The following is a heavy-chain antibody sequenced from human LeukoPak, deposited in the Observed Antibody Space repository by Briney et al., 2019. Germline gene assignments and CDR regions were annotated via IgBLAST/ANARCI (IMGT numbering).Heavy chain of an antibody. V-gene: IGHV3-23*01. CDR2: ISGSGVKT. J-gene: IGHJ4*02. Sequence: GGSLRLSCSASGFTFKSYALSWVRQAPGKGLEWVSTISGSGVKTYYADAMKGRVTISRDNSKNTLFLQMNSLTAEDTAVYYCAKGRHYFDYWGQGTLVTVSS. CDR1: GFTFKSYA. CDR3: AKGRHYFDY.